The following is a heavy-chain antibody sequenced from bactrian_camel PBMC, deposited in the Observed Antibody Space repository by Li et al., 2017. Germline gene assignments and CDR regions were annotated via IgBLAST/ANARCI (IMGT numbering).Heavy chain of an antibody. V-gene: IGHV3S25*01. CDR1: GFTFSGYW. Sequence: QLVESGGGLVQPGGSVRLSCVASGFTFSGYWMYWVRQTPAKGLEWVSGVASNGGSTEYADSIVGRFTISRDNAKNMVYLHMTSLKPEDTAMYFCAAEFGGGTWYVCLKRSAFSYRGQGTQVTVS. D-gene: IGHD1*01. CDR2: VASNGGST. CDR3: AAEFGGGTWYVCLKRSAFSY. J-gene: IGHJ6*01.